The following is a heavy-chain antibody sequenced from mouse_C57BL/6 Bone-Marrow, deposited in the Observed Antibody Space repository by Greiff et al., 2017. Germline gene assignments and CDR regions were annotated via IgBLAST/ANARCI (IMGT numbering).Heavy chain of an antibody. V-gene: IGHV14-2*01. J-gene: IGHJ2*01. CDR2: IDPEDGET. Sequence: EVKLQESGAELVKPGASVKLSCTASGFNIKDYYIHWVKQRTEQGLEWIGRIDPEDGETKYAPKFQDKATITADTSSNTAYLQLSSLTSEDTAVYYCTRSLIYYGTNYWCQGTTLTVSS. CDR3: TRSLIYYGTNY. D-gene: IGHD1-1*01. CDR1: GFNIKDYY.